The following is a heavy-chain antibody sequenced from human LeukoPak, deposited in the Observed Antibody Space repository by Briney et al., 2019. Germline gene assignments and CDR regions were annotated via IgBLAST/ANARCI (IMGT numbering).Heavy chain of an antibody. CDR2: ISYDGSNK. CDR3: AKDGGRGYCSGGSCSPPDY. V-gene: IGHV3-30*18. CDR1: GFTFSSYG. D-gene: IGHD2-15*01. Sequence: GGSLRLSCAASGFTFSSYGMHWVRQAPGKGLEWVAVISYDGSNKYYADSVKGRFTISRDNSKNTLYLQMNSLRAEDTAVYYCAKDGGRGYCSGGSCSPPDYWGQGTLVTVSS. J-gene: IGHJ4*02.